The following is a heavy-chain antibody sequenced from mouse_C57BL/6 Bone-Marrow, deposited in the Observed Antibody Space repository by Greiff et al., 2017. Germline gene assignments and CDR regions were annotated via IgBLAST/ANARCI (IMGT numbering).Heavy chain of an antibody. Sequence: QVQLKESGPGLVAPSQSLSITCTVSGFSLTSYGVHWVRQPPGKGLEWLVVIWSDGSTTYNSALKSRLSISKDNSKSQVFLKMNSLQTDDTAMYYCARHEDDGYYRFAYWGQGTLVTVSA. CDR3: ARHEDDGYYRFAY. CDR2: IWSDGST. V-gene: IGHV2-6-1*01. D-gene: IGHD2-3*01. CDR1: GFSLTSYG. J-gene: IGHJ3*01.